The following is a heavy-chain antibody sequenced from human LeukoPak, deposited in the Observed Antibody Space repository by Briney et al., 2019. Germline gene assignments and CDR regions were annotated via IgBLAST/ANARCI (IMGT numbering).Heavy chain of an antibody. CDR3: ALAPYGSGSYL. CDR2: INPNSGGT. V-gene: IGHV1-2*02. CDR1: GYTFTSYG. J-gene: IGHJ4*02. Sequence: ASVKVSCKASGYTFTSYGISWVRQAPGQGLEWMGWINPNSGGTKYAQKFKGRVTMTRDTSISTAYMELSRLRSDDTAVYYCALAPYGSGSYLWGQGTLVTVSS. D-gene: IGHD3-10*01.